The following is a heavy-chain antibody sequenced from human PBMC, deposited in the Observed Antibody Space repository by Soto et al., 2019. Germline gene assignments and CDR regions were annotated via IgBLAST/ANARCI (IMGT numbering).Heavy chain of an antibody. V-gene: IGHV3-33*01. D-gene: IGHD3-16*01. J-gene: IGHJ4*02. CDR2: IWHDGGNK. CDR1: GFTFSSYC. CDR3: ARDGDVNTGFGKDY. Sequence: QVQLVESGGGVVQPGRALRLYCAASGFTFSSYCMHWVRQDPGKGLEWVAFIWHDGGNKVYAESVKGRFTISRDNSKNTLYLQMTSLSAEDTAMYYCARDGDVNTGFGKDYWGQGTLVTVSS.